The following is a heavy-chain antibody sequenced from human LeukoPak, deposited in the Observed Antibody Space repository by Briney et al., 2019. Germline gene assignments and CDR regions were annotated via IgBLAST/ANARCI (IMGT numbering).Heavy chain of an antibody. J-gene: IGHJ1*01. CDR3: VTDGGLLPYYFTY. D-gene: IGHD3-10*01. CDR2: IKNKNRGQTT. CDR1: GFIFPNAW. V-gene: IGHV3-15*01. Sequence: GGSLRLSCAASGFIFPNAWMHWVRQAPGKGLEWVCRIKNKNRGQTTSYIAPVKGRFTISRDDSRNSLYLEMDRLKTEDTAVYHCVTDGGLLPYYFTYWGQGTLVTVSS.